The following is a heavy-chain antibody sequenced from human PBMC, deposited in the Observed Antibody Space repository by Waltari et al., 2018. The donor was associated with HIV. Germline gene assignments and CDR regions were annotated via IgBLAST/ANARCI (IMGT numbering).Heavy chain of an antibody. Sequence: EVQLLESGGGLVQPGGSLRLSCAASGFTFSSYAMSWVRQAPGKGLEWVSAISGSGGRTYYSVSVKGRFTISRDNSKNTLYLQMNILRAEDTAVYYCAKDGIAVASGTDYWGQGTLVTVSS. CDR1: GFTFSSYA. D-gene: IGHD6-19*01. J-gene: IGHJ4*02. CDR2: ISGSGGRT. CDR3: AKDGIAVASGTDY. V-gene: IGHV3-23*01.